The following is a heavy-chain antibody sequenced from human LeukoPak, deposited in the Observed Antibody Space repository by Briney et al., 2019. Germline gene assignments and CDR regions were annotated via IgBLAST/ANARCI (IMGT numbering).Heavy chain of an antibody. CDR3: AEQEYYYDRGYYCWLHAFVS. J-gene: IGHJ3*02. D-gene: IGHD3-22*01. CDR2: FNPGGGET. CDR1: GYTLTDFS. V-gene: IGHV1-24*01. Sequence: ASVKVSCKVSGYTLTDFSMHWVRQAPGQGLEWMGGFNPGGGETIYAQKFQGRVTMTEDTSTNTVYMELSSLRFEDTAMYYCAEQEYYYDRGYYCWLHAFVSWGQRTIASVSS.